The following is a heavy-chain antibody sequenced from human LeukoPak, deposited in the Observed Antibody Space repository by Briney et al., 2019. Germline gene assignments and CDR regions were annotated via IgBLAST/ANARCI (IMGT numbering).Heavy chain of an antibody. CDR2: ISGSGGST. Sequence: GGSLRLSCAASGFTFSSYAMSWVRQAPGKGLEWVSAISGSGGSTYYADSVKGRFTISRDNSKNTLYLQMNSLRAEDTAVYYCARGLYSSGSNLDYWGQGTLVTVSS. CDR1: GFTFSSYA. J-gene: IGHJ4*02. V-gene: IGHV3-23*01. CDR3: ARGLYSSGSNLDY. D-gene: IGHD6-19*01.